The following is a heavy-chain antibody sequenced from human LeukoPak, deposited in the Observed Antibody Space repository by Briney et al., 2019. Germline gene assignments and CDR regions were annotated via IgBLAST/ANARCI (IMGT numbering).Heavy chain of an antibody. V-gene: IGHV1-58*01. D-gene: IGHD6-19*01. Sequence: SVKVSCKAFGFTFTSSAVQWVRQARGQRLEWIGWIVVGSGNTNYAQKFQERVTITRDMSTSTAYMELSSLRSEDTAVYYCAADGVAAVAGTFDYWGQGTLVTVSS. CDR2: IVVGSGNT. J-gene: IGHJ4*02. CDR1: GFTFTSSA. CDR3: AADGVAAVAGTFDY.